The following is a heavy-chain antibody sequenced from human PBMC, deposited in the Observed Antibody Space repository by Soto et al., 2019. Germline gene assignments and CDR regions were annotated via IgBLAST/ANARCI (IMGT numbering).Heavy chain of an antibody. CDR1: GGSFSGYY. CDR3: ARGRVAAGRLNWFDP. J-gene: IGHJ5*02. V-gene: IGHV4-34*01. Sequence: WETLSLTGVVYGGSFSGYYWSWIRQPPGRGLGWIGEINHRGSTNYNPSLKSRVTISVDTSKNQFSLKLSSVTAADTAVYYCARGRVAAGRLNWFDPWGQGTLVTVSS. D-gene: IGHD6-13*01. CDR2: INHRGST.